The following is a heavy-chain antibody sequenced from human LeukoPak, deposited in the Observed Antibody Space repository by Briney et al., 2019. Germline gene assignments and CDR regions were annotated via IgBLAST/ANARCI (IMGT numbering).Heavy chain of an antibody. D-gene: IGHD6-19*01. Sequence: SQTLSLTCAIPRDTASSTSAGCNCIRQPPSSCIECQGMTYYRNKWYNDYAVSVKSRITLNPHTSKNQFSLQLNSVTPEGTAVYYCASDSPSPAGWNWFGRWGQGTLVTVSS. CDR2: TYYRNKWYN. J-gene: IGHJ5*02. CDR1: RDTASSTSAG. CDR3: ASDSPSPAGWNWFGR. V-gene: IGHV6-1*01.